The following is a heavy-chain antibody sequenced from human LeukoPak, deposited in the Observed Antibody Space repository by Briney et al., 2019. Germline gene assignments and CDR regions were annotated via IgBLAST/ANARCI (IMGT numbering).Heavy chain of an antibody. J-gene: IGHJ3*02. V-gene: IGHV4-59*01. CDR1: GGSISSYY. D-gene: IGHD2-8*01. CDR2: IYYSGST. Sequence: PSEPLSLTCTVSGGSISSYYWSWIRQPPGKGLEWIGYIYYSGSTNYNPSLKSRVTISLDTSKNQFSLKLSSVTAADTAVYYCARDGTRRPADAFDIWGQGTMVTVSS. CDR3: ARDGTRRPADAFDI.